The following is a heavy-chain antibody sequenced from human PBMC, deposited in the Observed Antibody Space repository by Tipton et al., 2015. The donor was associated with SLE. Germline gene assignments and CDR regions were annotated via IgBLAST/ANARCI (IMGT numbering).Heavy chain of an antibody. J-gene: IGHJ4*02. Sequence: TLSLTCTVSGGSISSGSYYWSWIRQPAGKGLEWIGYIYTSGSTNYNPSLKSRVTISIGTSKDQFSLQVTSVTAADTAVYYCAREGADDCLDYWGQGTLVTVSS. CDR1: GGSISSGSYY. D-gene: IGHD2-21*02. CDR3: AREGADDCLDY. V-gene: IGHV4-61*09. CDR2: IYTSGST.